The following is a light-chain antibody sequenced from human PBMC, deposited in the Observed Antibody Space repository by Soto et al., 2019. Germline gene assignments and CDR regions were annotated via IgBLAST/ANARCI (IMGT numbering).Light chain of an antibody. V-gene: IGKV1-5*03. Sequence: DIQMTQSPSTLSASVGDRVTITCRASQSISKYLAWYQQKPGRAPKLLIYKASILQSGVPSRCSGSASGTEFTLTITRLQPDDFATYYCQQYNTYWLTFGGGTKVESK. J-gene: IGKJ4*01. CDR1: QSISKY. CDR3: QQYNTYWLT. CDR2: KAS.